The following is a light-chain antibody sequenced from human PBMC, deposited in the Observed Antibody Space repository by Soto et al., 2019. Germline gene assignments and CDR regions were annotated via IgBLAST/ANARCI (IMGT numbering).Light chain of an antibody. V-gene: IGKV3-11*01. CDR2: DTS. CDR1: QSVSSNY. J-gene: IGKJ1*01. Sequence: EVVLTQSPVTLSLSPGERATLSCRASQSVSSNYVAWYQQIPGQTPRLLIYDTSNRATGIPARFSGSGSGTDFTLTISSLEPEDFAVYYCHQRKSWPRTFGQGTKVDIK. CDR3: HQRKSWPRT.